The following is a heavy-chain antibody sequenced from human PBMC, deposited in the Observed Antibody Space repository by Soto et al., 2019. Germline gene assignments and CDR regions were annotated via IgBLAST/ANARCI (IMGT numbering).Heavy chain of an antibody. V-gene: IGHV3-23*01. D-gene: IGHD2-15*01. J-gene: IGHJ6*03. CDR1: GFTFSSYA. CDR3: AKDGFYCSGGSCYLDYYYYMDV. CDR2: ISGSGGST. Sequence: GGSLRLSCAASGFTFSSYAMSWVRQAPGKGLEWVSAISGSGGSTYYADSVKGRFTISRDNSKNTLYLQMNSLRAEDTAVDYCAKDGFYCSGGSCYLDYYYYMDVWGKGTTVTVSS.